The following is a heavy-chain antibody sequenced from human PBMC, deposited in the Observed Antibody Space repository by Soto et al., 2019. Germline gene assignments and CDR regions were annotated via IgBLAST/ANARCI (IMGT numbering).Heavy chain of an antibody. Sequence: QVQLVQSGAEVKKPGSSVKVSCKASGGTFSSYAISWVRQAPGQGLEWMGGIIPIFGTANYAQKFQGRVTITADESTSTAYMELSSLRSEDTAVYYCAWYIVAVPAAMLGYYYYYGMDVWGQGTTVTVSS. J-gene: IGHJ6*02. CDR2: IIPIFGTA. V-gene: IGHV1-69*01. CDR3: AWYIVAVPAAMLGYYYYYGMDV. D-gene: IGHD2-2*01. CDR1: GGTFSSYA.